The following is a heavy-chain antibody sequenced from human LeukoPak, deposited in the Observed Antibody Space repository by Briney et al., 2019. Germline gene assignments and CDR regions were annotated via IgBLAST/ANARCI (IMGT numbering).Heavy chain of an antibody. V-gene: IGHV3-43D*03. CDR2: ISWDGGST. D-gene: IGHD6-13*01. CDR3: AKDIRSSWSFGGGLDY. J-gene: IGHJ4*02. Sequence: GGSLRLSCAASGFTFDDYAMHWVRQAPGKGLEWVSLISWDGGSTYYADSVKGRFTISRDNSKNSLYLQMNSLRAEDTALYYCAKDIRSSWSFGGGLDYWGQGTLVTVSS. CDR1: GFTFDDYA.